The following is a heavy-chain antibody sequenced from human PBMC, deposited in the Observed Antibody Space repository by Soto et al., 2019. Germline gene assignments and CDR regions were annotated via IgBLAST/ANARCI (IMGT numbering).Heavy chain of an antibody. CDR3: AKSLHYDFWRYYYYYYMDV. CDR2: ISYDGSNK. D-gene: IGHD3-3*01. V-gene: IGHV3-30*18. Sequence: GGSLRLSCAASVFTFSSYGMHWVRQAPGKGLEWVAVISYDGSNKYYADSVKGRFTISRDNSKNTLYLQMNSLRAEDTAVYYCAKSLHYDFWRYYYYYYMDVWGKGTTVTVSS. CDR1: VFTFSSYG. J-gene: IGHJ6*03.